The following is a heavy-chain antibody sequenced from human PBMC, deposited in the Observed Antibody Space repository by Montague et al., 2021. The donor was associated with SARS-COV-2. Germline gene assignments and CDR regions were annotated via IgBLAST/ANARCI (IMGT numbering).Heavy chain of an antibody. J-gene: IGHJ3*02. CDR1: GGSISSYY. D-gene: IGHD3-3*01. CDR3: ARVQAAKISFKGAFDI. Sequence: SETLSLTCTVSGGSISSYYWNWIREAPGKGLEWFGYIYYSGTTNYNPSLKSRVTISLDTPKNQFSLNLNSVTAADTAIYYCARVQAAKISFKGAFDIWGQGRMVTVSS. CDR2: IYYSGTT. V-gene: IGHV4-59*01.